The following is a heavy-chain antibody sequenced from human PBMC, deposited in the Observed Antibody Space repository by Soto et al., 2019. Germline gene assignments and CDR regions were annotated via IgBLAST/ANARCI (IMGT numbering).Heavy chain of an antibody. Sequence: PGGSLRLSCAASGFTCSSYDMSWVRQAPGKGLEWVSTILVGGSTHYPDSVKGRFPISRDNSKNTVFLQMNSLTAGDTAVYYCAKATATGGGAFDICGQGTMVTVSS. J-gene: IGHJ3*02. CDR1: GFTCSSYD. D-gene: IGHD2-8*02. V-gene: IGHV3-23*01. CDR2: ILVGGST. CDR3: AKATATGGGAFDI.